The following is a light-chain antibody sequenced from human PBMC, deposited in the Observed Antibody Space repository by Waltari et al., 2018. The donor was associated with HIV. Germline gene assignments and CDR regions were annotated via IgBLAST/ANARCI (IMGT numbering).Light chain of an antibody. CDR1: QSVTSN. CDR3: QQYNNWPPT. V-gene: IGKV3-15*01. Sequence: EIVMTQSPATLSLSPGERATLSCRASQSVTSNLAWYQQKPGQAPRLLIYGASTRATGIPARCSGSGSGTEFTLTIGSLQSEDFAVYYCQQYNNWPPTFGQGTKVEIK. J-gene: IGKJ1*01. CDR2: GAS.